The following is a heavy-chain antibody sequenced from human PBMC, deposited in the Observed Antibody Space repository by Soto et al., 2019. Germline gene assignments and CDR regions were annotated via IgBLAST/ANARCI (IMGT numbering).Heavy chain of an antibody. Sequence: SETLSLTCTVSGGSISSYYWSWIRQPPGKGLEWIGYIYYSGSTNYNPSLKSRVTISVDTSKNQFSLKLSSVTAADTAVYYFARASGDCTNGVCYDIDYWGQGTLVTVSS. CDR2: IYYSGST. CDR3: ARASGDCTNGVCYDIDY. D-gene: IGHD2-8*01. CDR1: GGSISSYY. J-gene: IGHJ4*02. V-gene: IGHV4-59*01.